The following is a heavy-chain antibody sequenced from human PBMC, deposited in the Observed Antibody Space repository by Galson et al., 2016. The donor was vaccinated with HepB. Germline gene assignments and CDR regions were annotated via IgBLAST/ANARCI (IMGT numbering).Heavy chain of an antibody. D-gene: IGHD6-25*01. J-gene: IGHJ4*02. CDR2: VTHDGHT. V-gene: IGHV4-34*01. Sequence: SETLSLTCVVSGGSFSSFSWSWIRQTPDKKLQWIGEVTHDGHTNYHLSLKTRVSMSLGTSKNQFSLKLRSVTAADTAMYFCAYSSGFLDSWGLGTWVTVSS. CDR1: GGSFSSFS. CDR3: AYSSGFLDS.